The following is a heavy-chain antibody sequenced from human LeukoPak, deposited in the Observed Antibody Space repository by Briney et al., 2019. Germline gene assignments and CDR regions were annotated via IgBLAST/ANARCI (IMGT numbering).Heavy chain of an antibody. CDR1: GFTFSSYA. Sequence: GSLRLSCAASGFTFSSYAMSWVRQAPGKGLEWVSCISSSSSTIYYADSVKGRFTISRDNAKNSLYLQMNSLRAEDTAVYSCARVRGYDSRDLDYWGQGTLVTVSS. CDR2: ISSSSSTI. D-gene: IGHD3-22*01. J-gene: IGHJ4*02. V-gene: IGHV3-48*04. CDR3: ARVRGYDSRDLDY.